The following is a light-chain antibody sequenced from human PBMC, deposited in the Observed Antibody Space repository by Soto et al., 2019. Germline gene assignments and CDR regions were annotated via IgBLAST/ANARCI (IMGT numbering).Light chain of an antibody. CDR1: QGISNF. CDR3: QKYSSAPFI. J-gene: IGKJ3*01. Sequence: DIQMTQSPSSLSASVGDRVTITCGASQGISNFLAWYQQKPGTVPKLLIYAASTLQSGVPSRFSGSGFGTDFTLNISSLQPEDVATYFCQKYSSAPFIFGPGTKVDIK. V-gene: IGKV1-27*01. CDR2: AAS.